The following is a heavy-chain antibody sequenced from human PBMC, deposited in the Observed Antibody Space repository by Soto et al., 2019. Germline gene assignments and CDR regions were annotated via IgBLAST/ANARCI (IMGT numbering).Heavy chain of an antibody. CDR1: GGSIRSSNW. J-gene: IGHJ4*01. D-gene: IGHD4-17*01. CDR2: IFQSGRT. V-gene: IGHV4-4*02. Sequence: SETLSLTCAVSGGSIRSSNWWTWVRQPPGKGLEWVGEIFQSGRTNYNPSLQSRVTISKDNSKNQFSLNLSSVTAADTAVYYCANSPTSSGDPDYFDYWGHGTLVTVSS. CDR3: ANSPTSSGDPDYFDY.